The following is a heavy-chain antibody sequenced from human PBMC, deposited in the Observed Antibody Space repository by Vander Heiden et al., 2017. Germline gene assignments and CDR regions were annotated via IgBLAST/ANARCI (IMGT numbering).Heavy chain of an antibody. V-gene: IGHV3-30-3*01. CDR1: GFPFSSYA. D-gene: IGHD3-10*01. Sequence: QVQLVESGGGVVHPGRSLRLPCASSGFPFSSYAIHWVRQAPGKGLEWVALISYDGSTKYYADSVKGRFTISRDNSKNTLYLQMNSLRVEDTAVYYCARDPSLLVWLDFWGQGTLVTVSS. CDR3: ARDPSLLVWLDF. CDR2: ISYDGSTK. J-gene: IGHJ4*02.